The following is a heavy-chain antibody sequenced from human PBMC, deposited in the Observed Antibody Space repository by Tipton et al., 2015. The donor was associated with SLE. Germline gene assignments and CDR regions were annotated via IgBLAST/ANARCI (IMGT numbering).Heavy chain of an antibody. D-gene: IGHD3-10*01. CDR1: GGSISSHY. J-gene: IGHJ3*02. V-gene: IGHV4-59*11. CDR3: AGCGSGILDAFDI. CDR2: IYYSGST. Sequence: TLSLTCTVSGGSISSHYWSWIRQPPGKGLEWIGYIYYSGSTNYNPTLKSRVTISVDTSKNQFSLKLSSVTAADTAVYYCAGCGSGILDAFDIWGQGTTVTVSS.